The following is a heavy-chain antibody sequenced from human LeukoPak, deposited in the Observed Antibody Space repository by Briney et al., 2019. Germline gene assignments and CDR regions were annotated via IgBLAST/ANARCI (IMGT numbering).Heavy chain of an antibody. V-gene: IGHV4-61*02. CDR1: GGSIRSGSYY. CDR3: AGGVTIVRGTSKHFDY. D-gene: IGHD3-10*01. Sequence: SETLSLTCTVSGGSIRSGSYYWSWIRQAAGKGLEWIGRVYTSGSTNYNPSLESLVTISVDTSKNQFSLNLSSVTAADTAVYYCAGGVTIVRGTSKHFDYWGQGTLVTVSS. J-gene: IGHJ4*02. CDR2: VYTSGST.